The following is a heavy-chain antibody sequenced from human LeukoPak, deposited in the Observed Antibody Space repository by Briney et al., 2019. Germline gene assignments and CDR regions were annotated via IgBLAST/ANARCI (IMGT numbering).Heavy chain of an antibody. CDR3: ARDTRRYFDWLTYLDY. D-gene: IGHD3-9*01. CDR1: GFTVSSNY. CDR2: IYSGGST. Sequence: GGSLRLSCAASGFTVSSNYMSWVRQAPGKGLGWVSVIYSGGSTYYADSVKGRFTISRDNSKNTLYLQMNSLRDEDTAVYYCARDTRRYFDWLTYLDYWGQGTLVTVSS. J-gene: IGHJ4*02. V-gene: IGHV3-53*01.